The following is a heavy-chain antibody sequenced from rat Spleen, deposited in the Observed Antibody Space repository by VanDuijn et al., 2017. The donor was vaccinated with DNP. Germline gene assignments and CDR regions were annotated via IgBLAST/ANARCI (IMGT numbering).Heavy chain of an antibody. CDR2: IWSSGGT. D-gene: IGHD4-3*01. CDR1: GFSLTTYT. J-gene: IGHJ2*01. V-gene: IGHV2-47*01. Sequence: QVQLKESGPGLVQPSQTLSLTCTVSGFSLTTYTINWIRQPPGKGLEWLGVIWSSGGTDYNSAIKSRLSISRDTSKSQVFLNMNSLQTEDTAMYFCARFIAGYYFDYWGQGVMVTVSS. CDR3: ARFIAGYYFDY.